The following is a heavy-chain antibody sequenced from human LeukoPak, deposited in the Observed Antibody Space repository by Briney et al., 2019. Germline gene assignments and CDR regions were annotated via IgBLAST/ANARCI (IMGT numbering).Heavy chain of an antibody. CDR1: ALTFSASA. J-gene: IGHJ6*03. CDR3: TRTTTVEPGGWYYYYMDV. CDR2: IRSKATSYAT. D-gene: IGHD4-23*01. V-gene: IGHV3-73*01. Sequence: GGSLRLSCAASALTFSASAMHWVPQASGKGREGVCRIRSKATSYATTFHASVNSTFTISRDDSKNTAYLKMNSLKTEDTAVYYCTRTTTVEPGGWYYYYMDVWGKGTTVTVSS.